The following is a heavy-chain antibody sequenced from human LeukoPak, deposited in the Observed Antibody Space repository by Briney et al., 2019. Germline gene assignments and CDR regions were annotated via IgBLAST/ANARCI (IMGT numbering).Heavy chain of an antibody. CDR1: GFTFTTYS. J-gene: IGHJ4*02. Sequence: GGSLRLSCAASGFTFTTYSMNWVRQAPGKGLEWVSSINPNYIHYADSVKGRFTISRDNAENSLYLQMNSLRDEDTAVYYCVRDVTHSYFDYWGQGTLVTVSS. D-gene: IGHD1-14*01. CDR3: VRDVTHSYFDY. V-gene: IGHV3-21*01. CDR2: INPNYI.